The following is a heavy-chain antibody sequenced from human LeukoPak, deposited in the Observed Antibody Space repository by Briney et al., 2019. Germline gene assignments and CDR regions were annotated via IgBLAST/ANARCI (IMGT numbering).Heavy chain of an antibody. J-gene: IGHJ6*03. D-gene: IGHD5-18*01. CDR3: ASGKNGYSYGYYYYYYMDV. Sequence: SETLSLTCTVSGGSISSSSYYWGWIRQPPGTGLEWIGSIYYSGSTYYNPSLKSRVTISVDTSKNQFSLKLSSVTAADTAVYYCASGKNGYSYGYYYYYYMDVWGKGTTVTVSS. CDR1: GGSISSSSYY. V-gene: IGHV4-39*07. CDR2: IYYSGST.